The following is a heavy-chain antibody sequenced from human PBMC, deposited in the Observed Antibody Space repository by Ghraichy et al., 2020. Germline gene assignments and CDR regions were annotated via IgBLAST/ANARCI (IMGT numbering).Heavy chain of an antibody. Sequence: RGSLRLSCTASGFMLSGSEMMWVRQAPGKGLEWVSYISESGRTTYADSVKGRFTVSRDNAENSLFLHLSSLRVEDTGLYYCARAKSGTGTWMALDYWGQGTLVTVSS. J-gene: IGHJ4*02. CDR1: GFMLSGSE. CDR3: ARAKSGTGTWMALDY. CDR2: ISESGRTT. D-gene: IGHD5-24*01. V-gene: IGHV3-48*03.